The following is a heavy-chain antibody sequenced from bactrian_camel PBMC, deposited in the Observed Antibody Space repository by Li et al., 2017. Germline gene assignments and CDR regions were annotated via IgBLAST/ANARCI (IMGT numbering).Heavy chain of an antibody. CDR3: GAHYPGFDYSRECDLDFPY. CDR2: IDSDGSA. Sequence: HVQLVESGGGSVQAGGSLRLSCVASGNTLTSSCMAWLRQVPGKPREMVARIDSDGSAAYSDSVKGRFTISQGNRQHTIHLQMTSLKPEDTAVYYCGAHYPGFDYSRECDLDFPYSGRGTQVTVS. V-gene: IGHV3S53*01. D-gene: IGHD1*01. CDR1: GNTLTSSC. J-gene: IGHJ6*01.